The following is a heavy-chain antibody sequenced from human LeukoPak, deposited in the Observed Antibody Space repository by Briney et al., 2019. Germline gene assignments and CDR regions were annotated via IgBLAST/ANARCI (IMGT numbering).Heavy chain of an antibody. CDR1: GFTFSSYW. V-gene: IGHV3-74*01. CDR2: INSDGSST. CDR3: AAGYSYGYLEFPY. Sequence: GGSLRLSCAASGFTFSSYWMHWVRQAPGKGLVWVSRINSDGSSTSYADSVKGRFTISRDNAKNSLYLQMNSLRAEDTAVYYCAAGYSYGYLEFPYWGQGTLVTVSS. D-gene: IGHD5-18*01. J-gene: IGHJ4*02.